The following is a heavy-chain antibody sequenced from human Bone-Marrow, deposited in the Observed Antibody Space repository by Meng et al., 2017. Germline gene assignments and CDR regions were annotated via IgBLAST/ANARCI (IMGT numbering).Heavy chain of an antibody. CDR1: GGSFSGYY. J-gene: IGHJ4*02. V-gene: IGHV4-34*01. CDR2: INHSGST. D-gene: IGHD3-22*01. CDR3: AREDRYYYDSRVDY. Sequence: QGQLQQWGAGLLKPSETLSLTCAVDGGSFSGYYWSWIRQPPGKGLEWIGEINHSGSTNYNPSLKSRVTISVDTSKNQFSLKLSSVTAADTAVYYCAREDRYYYDSRVDYWGQGTLVTVSS.